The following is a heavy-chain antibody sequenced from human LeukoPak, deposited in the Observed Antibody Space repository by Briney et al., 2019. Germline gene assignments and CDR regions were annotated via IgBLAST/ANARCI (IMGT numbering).Heavy chain of an antibody. CDR1: GGSISTFS. D-gene: IGHD6-19*01. CDR3: ARDTTVASGMQY. V-gene: IGHV4-59*01. CDR2: IYSKSN. J-gene: IGHJ4*02. Sequence: SETLSLTCTVSGGSISTFSWSWIRQFPGKGLEWIGSIYSKSNNYNPSLKSRVAISVDTSKNQFSLRLDPVTTADTDVYYCARDTTVASGMQYWGQGTLVTVSS.